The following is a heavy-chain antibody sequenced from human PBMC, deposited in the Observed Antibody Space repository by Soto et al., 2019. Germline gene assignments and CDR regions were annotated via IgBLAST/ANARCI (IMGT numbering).Heavy chain of an antibody. D-gene: IGHD3-22*01. CDR3: ARARTYYYGSSAKGTDAFDI. Sequence: PGGSLRLSCAASGFTFSSYWMSWVRQAPGKGLEWVANIKQDGSEKYYVDSVKGRFTISRDNAKNSLYLQMNSLRAEDTAVYYCARARTYYYGSSAKGTDAFDIWGQGTMVTVSS. V-gene: IGHV3-7*03. CDR1: GFTFSSYW. CDR2: IKQDGSEK. J-gene: IGHJ3*02.